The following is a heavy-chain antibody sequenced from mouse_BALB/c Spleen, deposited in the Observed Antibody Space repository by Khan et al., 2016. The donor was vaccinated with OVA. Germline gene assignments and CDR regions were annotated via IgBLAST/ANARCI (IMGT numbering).Heavy chain of an antibody. CDR2: ISYSGST. V-gene: IGHV3-2*02. D-gene: IGHD1-1*01. J-gene: IGHJ2*01. Sequence: EVQLVETGPGLLKPSQSLSLTCAVTGYSITTDYAWNWIRQFPGNKLESMAYISYSGSTTYRPSLRSRISITRDTSKNQFFLQLNSVTTEDTATYYCGSGRVLHWYPDYFDYWGQGTTLTVSS. CDR3: GSGRVLHWYPDYFDY. CDR1: GYSITTDYA.